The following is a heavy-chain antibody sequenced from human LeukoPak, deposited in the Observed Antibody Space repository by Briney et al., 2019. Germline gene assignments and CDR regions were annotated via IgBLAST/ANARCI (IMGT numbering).Heavy chain of an antibody. V-gene: IGHV1-69*01. CDR1: GYSFTSYW. CDR2: IIPIFGTA. J-gene: IGHJ5*02. CDR3: ASRPGLYNWFDP. Sequence: KISCKGSGYSFTSYWIGWVRQAPGQGLERMGGIIPIFGTANYAQKFQGRVTITADESTSTAYMELSSLRSEDTAVHYCASRPGLYNWFDPWGQGTLVTVSS.